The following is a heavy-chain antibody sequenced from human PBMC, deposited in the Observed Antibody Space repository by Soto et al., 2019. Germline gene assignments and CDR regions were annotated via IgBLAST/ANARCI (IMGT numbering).Heavy chain of an antibody. CDR3: SRGGGFSGNYL. D-gene: IGHD1-26*01. Sequence: EVQLVESGGGLVQPGGSLRLSCAASGFSFSDYWMHWVRQAPGKGLVWVSCIDTDGSTTTYADSVKGRFTISRDNVKNTLYLQMDSLRAEDTALYYCSRGGGFSGNYLGGQGTLDTVSS. CDR2: IDTDGSTT. V-gene: IGHV3-74*01. J-gene: IGHJ4*02. CDR1: GFSFSDYW.